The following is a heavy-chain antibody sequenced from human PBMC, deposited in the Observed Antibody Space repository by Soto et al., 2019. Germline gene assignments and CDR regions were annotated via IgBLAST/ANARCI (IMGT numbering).Heavy chain of an antibody. Sequence: QTGGSLRLSCAASGFTFSSYAMSWVRQAPGKGLEWVSAISGSGGSTYYADSVKGRFTISRDNSKNTLYLQMNSLRAEDTAVYYCAINLLPHYYDSSGFDYWGQGTLVTVSS. CDR1: GFTFSSYA. V-gene: IGHV3-23*01. CDR2: ISGSGGST. D-gene: IGHD3-22*01. J-gene: IGHJ4*02. CDR3: AINLLPHYYDSSGFDY.